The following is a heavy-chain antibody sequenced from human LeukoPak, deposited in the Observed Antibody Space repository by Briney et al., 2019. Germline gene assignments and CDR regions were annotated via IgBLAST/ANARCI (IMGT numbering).Heavy chain of an antibody. V-gene: IGHV4-30-2*01. Sequence: PSQTPSLTCTVSRGAITSGGYSWNWIRQPPGKGLEWIGYISDRGPAYYNPSLKSRFTISVDRPKNQFFLTVTSVTAADTAVYFCARSRQASGLLGSWGQGTLVAVSS. D-gene: IGHD3-10*01. CDR3: ARSRQASGLLGS. CDR2: ISDRGPA. CDR1: RGAITSGGYS. J-gene: IGHJ5*01.